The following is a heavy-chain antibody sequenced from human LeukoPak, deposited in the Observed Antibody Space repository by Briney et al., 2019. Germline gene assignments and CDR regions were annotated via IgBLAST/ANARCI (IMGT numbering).Heavy chain of an antibody. CDR3: ARARIRTGSGYYYYMNV. CDR2: ISYDGTKE. Sequence: GGSLRLSCAASGFTFSNAWMSWVRQAPGKGLEWVAVISYDGTKEYYADSVKGRFTISRDNSKNTLYLQMDSLRAEDTAVFYCARARIRTGSGYYYYMNVWGNGTTVTVSS. D-gene: IGHD3-10*01. V-gene: IGHV3-30*01. CDR1: GFTFSNAW. J-gene: IGHJ6*03.